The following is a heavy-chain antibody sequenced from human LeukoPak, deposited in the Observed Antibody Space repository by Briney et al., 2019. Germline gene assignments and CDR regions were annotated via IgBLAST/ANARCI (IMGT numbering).Heavy chain of an antibody. D-gene: IGHD3-10*01. Sequence: GASVKVSCKASGYTFTGYYMHWVRQAPGQGLEWMGWINPNSGGTNYAQKFQGRVTMTRDTSISTAYMELSRLRSDDTAVYYCARELGEVYYYGSGSYHNGDYWGQGTLVTVSS. V-gene: IGHV1-2*02. CDR3: ARELGEVYYYGSGSYHNGDY. CDR1: GYTFTGYY. CDR2: INPNSGGT. J-gene: IGHJ4*02.